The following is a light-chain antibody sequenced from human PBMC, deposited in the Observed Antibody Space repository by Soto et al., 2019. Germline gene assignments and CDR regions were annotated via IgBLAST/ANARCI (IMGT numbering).Light chain of an antibody. Sequence: QSVLTQPASVSGSPGQSITISCTGTSSDLAIYNYVSWYQQQPGKAPKLMIYQVTNRPSGVSNRFSGSRSGNTASLTISGLQAEDEADYYCSSYTSSRAIFGTGTKVTVL. CDR3: SSYTSSRAI. J-gene: IGLJ1*01. V-gene: IGLV2-14*01. CDR2: QVT. CDR1: SSDLAIYNY.